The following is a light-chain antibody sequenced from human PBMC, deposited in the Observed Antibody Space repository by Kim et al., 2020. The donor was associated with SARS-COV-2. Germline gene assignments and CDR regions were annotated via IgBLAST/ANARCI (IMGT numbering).Light chain of an antibody. Sequence: SPEQTASITCNGDILGYKYACWYQQKPGQSPVLFIYQDSKRTSGIPERFSGSNSGNTATLTISGTQAMDEADYYCQAWDSSTAYVFGTGTKVTFL. J-gene: IGLJ1*01. V-gene: IGLV3-1*01. CDR2: QDS. CDR1: ILGYKY. CDR3: QAWDSSTAYV.